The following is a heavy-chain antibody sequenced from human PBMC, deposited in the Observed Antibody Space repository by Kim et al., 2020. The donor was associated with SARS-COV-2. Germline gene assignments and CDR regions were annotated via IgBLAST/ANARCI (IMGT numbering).Heavy chain of an antibody. CDR3: ARAPCSGGSCYSVWYYYGMDV. CDR1: GGTFSSYA. CDR2: IIPIFGTA. V-gene: IGHV1-69*13. J-gene: IGHJ6*02. Sequence: SVKVSCKASGGTFSSYAISWVRQAPGQGLEWMGGIIPIFGTANYAQKFQGRVTITADESTSTAYMELSSLRSEDTAVYYCARAPCSGGSCYSVWYYYGMDVWGQGTTVTVSS. D-gene: IGHD2-15*01.